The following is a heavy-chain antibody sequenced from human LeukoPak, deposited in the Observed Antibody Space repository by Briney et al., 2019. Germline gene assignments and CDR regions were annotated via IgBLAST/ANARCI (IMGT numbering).Heavy chain of an antibody. J-gene: IGHJ4*02. CDR3: TRAVAGHPD. V-gene: IGHV4-34*01. CDR2: INHSGYT. D-gene: IGHD6-19*01. Sequence: PSETLSLTCGVSGVPFSNYYWSWVRQSPTQGLEWIEEINHSGYTNYNPSLKSRVTMSIDTSKNQFSLKLTSVTAADAGVYYCTRAVAGHPDWGQGTLVTVSS. CDR1: GVPFSNYY.